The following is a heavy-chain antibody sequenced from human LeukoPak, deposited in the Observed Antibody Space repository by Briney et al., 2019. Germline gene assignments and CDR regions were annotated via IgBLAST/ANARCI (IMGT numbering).Heavy chain of an antibody. D-gene: IGHD4-23*01. V-gene: IGHV3-21*01. J-gene: IGHJ4*02. CDR3: ASTVVTAREDC. Sequence: SGRSLRLSCAASGFTFSSYGMHWVRQAPGKGLEWVSSISSSSSYIYYADSVKGRFTISRDNAKNSLYLQMNSLRAEDTAVYYCASTVVTAREDCWGQGTLVTVSS. CDR2: ISSSSSYI. CDR1: GFTFSSYG.